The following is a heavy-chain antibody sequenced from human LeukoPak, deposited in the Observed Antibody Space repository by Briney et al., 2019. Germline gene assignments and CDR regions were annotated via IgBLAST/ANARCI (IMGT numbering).Heavy chain of an antibody. J-gene: IGHJ4*02. CDR2: IRADGSDK. CDR3: VQDRDWGFGY. D-gene: IGHD7-27*01. V-gene: IGHV3-30*02. Sequence: GGSLRLSCAASGFNFRTHGMHWVRQAPGKGLEWVTFIRADGSDKYYRHSVKGRFTISRDNSQNTLYPQMNSLRAEDTAIYYCVQDRDWGFGYWGQGTLVIVSS. CDR1: GFNFRTHG.